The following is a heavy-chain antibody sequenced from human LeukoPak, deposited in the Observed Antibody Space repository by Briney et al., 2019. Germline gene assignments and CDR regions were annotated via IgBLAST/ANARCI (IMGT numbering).Heavy chain of an antibody. CDR2: ISAYNGNT. V-gene: IGHV1-18*01. CDR3: ARDPYSSSSFDF. D-gene: IGHD6-6*01. J-gene: IGHJ4*02. Sequence: ASVKVSCKASGYTFTSYGISWVRQAPGQGLEWMGWISAYNGNTNYAQKLQGRVTMTRNTSISTTYMELSSLRSEDTAVYYCARDPYSSSSFDFWGQGTLVTVSS. CDR1: GYTFTSYG.